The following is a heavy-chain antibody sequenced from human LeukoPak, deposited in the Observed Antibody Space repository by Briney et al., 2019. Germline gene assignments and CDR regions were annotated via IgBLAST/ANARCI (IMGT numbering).Heavy chain of an antibody. D-gene: IGHD5-18*01. J-gene: IGHJ3*02. CDR2: ISAYNGNT. V-gene: IGHV1-18*01. CDR3: ARFRTAMVIRDAFDI. Sequence: ASVKVSCKASGYTFTSYGISWVRQAPGQGLEWMGWISAYNGNTNYAQKLQGRVTMTTDTSTSTAYMELRSLRSDDTAVYYCARFRTAMVIRDAFDIWGQGTMVTVSS. CDR1: GYTFTSYG.